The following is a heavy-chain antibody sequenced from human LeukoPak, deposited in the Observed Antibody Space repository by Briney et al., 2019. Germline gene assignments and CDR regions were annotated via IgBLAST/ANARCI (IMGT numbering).Heavy chain of an antibody. CDR3: ARGVGATSVKRFDP. D-gene: IGHD1-26*01. J-gene: IGHJ5*02. CDR2: IYTSGST. V-gene: IGHV4-61*02. CDR1: GGSISSGSYY. Sequence: PSGTLSLTCTVSGGSISSGSYYWSWIRQPAGKGLEWIGRIYTSGSTNYNPSLKSRVTISVDTSKNQFSLKLSSVTAANTAVYYCARGVGATSVKRFDPWGQGTLVTVSS.